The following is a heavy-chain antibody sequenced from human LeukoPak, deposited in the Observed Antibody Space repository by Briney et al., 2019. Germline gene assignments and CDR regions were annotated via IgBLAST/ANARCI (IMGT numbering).Heavy chain of an antibody. D-gene: IGHD5-12*01. J-gene: IGHJ4*02. Sequence: GGSLRLSCAASGFTFSGSAMHWVRQASGKGLEWVGRIRSKANSYATAYAASVKGRFTISRDDSKNTAYLQTNSLKTEDTAVYYCTSVIVGTLGAFDYWGQGTLVTVSS. CDR1: GFTFSGSA. CDR3: TSVIVGTLGAFDY. V-gene: IGHV3-73*01. CDR2: IRSKANSYAT.